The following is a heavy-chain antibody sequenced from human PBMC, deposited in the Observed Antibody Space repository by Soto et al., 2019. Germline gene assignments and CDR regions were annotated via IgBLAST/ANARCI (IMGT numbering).Heavy chain of an antibody. J-gene: IGHJ6*02. D-gene: IGHD3-10*01. V-gene: IGHV3-7*03. Sequence: HPGGSLRLSCAASGFTFNTHWMSWVRQAPGKGLEWVANIKQDGSEKHYVDSVKGRFTISRDNAKNSLYLQMNSLRDEDTAVYYCARDDPKHASGRLYYYYAMDAWGQGTRVTVSS. CDR3: ARDDPKHASGRLYYYYAMDA. CDR1: GFTFNTHW. CDR2: IKQDGSEK.